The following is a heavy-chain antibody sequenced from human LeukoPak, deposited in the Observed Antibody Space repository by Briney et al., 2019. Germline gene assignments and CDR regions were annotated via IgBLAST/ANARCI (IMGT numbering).Heavy chain of an antibody. D-gene: IGHD3-22*01. V-gene: IGHV3-66*02. Sequence: PGGSLRLSCAASGFTVSSNYMSWVRQAPGKGLEWVSVIYSGGSTYYADSVKGRFTISRDNSKNTLYLKMNSLRAEETAVYYCARGDYYDSSGYYPFDYWGQGTLATVSS. CDR2: IYSGGST. CDR1: GFTVSSNY. CDR3: ARGDYYDSSGYYPFDY. J-gene: IGHJ4*02.